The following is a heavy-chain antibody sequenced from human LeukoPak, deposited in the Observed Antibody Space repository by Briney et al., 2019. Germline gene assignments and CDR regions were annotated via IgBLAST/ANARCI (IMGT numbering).Heavy chain of an antibody. CDR3: AKHQETLDAFDI. CDR2: ISSSGSGGNT. Sequence: GGSLRLSCVASGVTLSNYAMSWARQAPGKGLEWVSGISSSGSGGNTYYADSVKGRFTISRDNSKNTLYLQMNSLRAEDTAVYYCAKHQETLDAFDIWGQGTMVTVSS. J-gene: IGHJ3*02. V-gene: IGHV3-23*01. CDR1: GVTLSNYA.